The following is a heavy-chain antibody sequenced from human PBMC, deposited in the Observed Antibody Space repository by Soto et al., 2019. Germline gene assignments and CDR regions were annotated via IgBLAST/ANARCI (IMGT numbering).Heavy chain of an antibody. CDR3: ARGWETVGTTTPFAY. CDR1: GGTFSNYA. Sequence: SVKVSCKASGGTFSNYAINWVRQAPGQGLEWMGGIIPLFGTPNYAQKFQGRVTFTAHKSTSTAYMELRSPRSDDTAVYYCARGWETVGTTTPFAYWGQGTLVTVSS. J-gene: IGHJ4*02. V-gene: IGHV1-69*06. D-gene: IGHD1-26*01. CDR2: IIPLFGTP.